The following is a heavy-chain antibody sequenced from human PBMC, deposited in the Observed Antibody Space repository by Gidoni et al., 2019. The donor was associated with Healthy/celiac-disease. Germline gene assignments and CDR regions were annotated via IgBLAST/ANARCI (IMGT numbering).Heavy chain of an antibody. CDR2: ISGSGGST. V-gene: IGHV3-23*01. CDR1: GFTFISYA. J-gene: IGHJ3*02. D-gene: IGHD2-15*01. Sequence: EVQLLESGGGLVQPGGSLRLSCAASGFTFISYAMSWVRQAPGKGLEWVSAISGSGGSTYYADSVKGRFTISRDNSKNTLYLQMNSLRAEDTAVYYCAKDHVVVAATYDAFDIWGQGTMVTVSS. CDR3: AKDHVVVAATYDAFDI.